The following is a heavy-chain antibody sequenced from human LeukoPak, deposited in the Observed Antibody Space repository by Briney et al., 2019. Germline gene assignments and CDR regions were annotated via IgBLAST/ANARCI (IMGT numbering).Heavy chain of an antibody. V-gene: IGHV1-8*01. CDR1: GYTFTSYD. Sequence: RASVKVSCKASGYTFTSYDINWVRQATGQGLEWMGWVNPNSGNTGYAQKFQGRVTMTRNTSISTAYMELSSLGSEDTAVYYCAHCSSTSCRDAFDIWGQGTMVTVSS. CDR3: AHCSSTSCRDAFDI. J-gene: IGHJ3*02. CDR2: VNPNSGNT. D-gene: IGHD2-2*01.